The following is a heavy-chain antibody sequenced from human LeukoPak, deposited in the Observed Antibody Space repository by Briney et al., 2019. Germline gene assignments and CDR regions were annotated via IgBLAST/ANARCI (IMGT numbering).Heavy chain of an antibody. CDR2: ISSSSSYM. J-gene: IGHJ4*02. CDR1: GFTFSSYT. V-gene: IGHV3-21*01. D-gene: IGHD6-13*01. Sequence: GGSLRLSCAASGFTFSSYTMNWVRQDPGKGLEWVSSISSSSSYMYYADSVKGRFTISRDNAKNSLYLQMNSLRAEDTAVYYCASAGLVYSSGWYLETPFDYWGQGTLVTVSS. CDR3: ASAGLVYSSGWYLETPFDY.